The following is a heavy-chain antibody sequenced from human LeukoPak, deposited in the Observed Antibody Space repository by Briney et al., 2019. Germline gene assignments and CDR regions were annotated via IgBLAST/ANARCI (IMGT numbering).Heavy chain of an antibody. J-gene: IGHJ4*02. CDR1: GYSFTNYW. CDR3: ARLQYSNGYVDY. CDR2: IYPDDSDT. D-gene: IGHD5-18*01. Sequence: GESLKISCTGSGYSFTNYWIGWVRQMPGKGLEWMGIIYPDDSDTRYRPSFQGQVTISADKSIATAYLQWSSLKASDTAMYYCARLQYSNGYVDYWGQGILVTVSS. V-gene: IGHV5-51*01.